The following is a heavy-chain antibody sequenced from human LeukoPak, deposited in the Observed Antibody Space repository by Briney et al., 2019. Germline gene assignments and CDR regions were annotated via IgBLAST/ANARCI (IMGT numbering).Heavy chain of an antibody. CDR3: ARGERYNYGSGSPPSTDY. CDR2: ISSTSTYI. J-gene: IGHJ4*02. Sequence: GGSLRLSCAASGFSFSSYSMNWVRQAPGKGLEWVSSISSTSTYIYYADSLKGRFTIYRDNAKNSLYLQMSSLRAEDTAVYYCARGERYNYGSGSPPSTDYWGQGTLVTVSS. V-gene: IGHV3-21*01. CDR1: GFSFSSYS. D-gene: IGHD3-10*01.